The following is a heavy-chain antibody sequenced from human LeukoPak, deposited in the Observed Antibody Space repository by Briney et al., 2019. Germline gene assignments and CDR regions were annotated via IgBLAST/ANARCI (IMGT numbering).Heavy chain of an antibody. Sequence: SSETLSLTCTVSGGSIIDYYWSWIRQPPGKGLEWIGYIYHSGSASYNPSLKSRATMSVDTSKNQLSLNLSSVTAADTAMYYCATGANWFDPWGQGALVIVSS. CDR3: ATGANWFDP. J-gene: IGHJ5*02. CDR1: GGSIIDYY. V-gene: IGHV4-59*01. CDR2: IYHSGSA.